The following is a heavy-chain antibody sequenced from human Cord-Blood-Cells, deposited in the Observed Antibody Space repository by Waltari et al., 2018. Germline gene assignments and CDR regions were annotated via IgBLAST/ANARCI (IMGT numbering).Heavy chain of an antibody. D-gene: IGHD7-27*01. CDR2: MNPNRGNT. CDR1: GYTFTSYD. Sequence: QVQLVQSGAEVKKPGASVKVFCKASGYTFTSYDINWVRQDTGQGLEWMGWMNPNRGNTGYAQKFQGRVTMTRNTSISTAYRERSSLRSEDTAVYYCARGPGLGIGEDFDYWGQGTLVTVSS. V-gene: IGHV1-8*01. J-gene: IGHJ4*02. CDR3: ARGPGLGIGEDFDY.